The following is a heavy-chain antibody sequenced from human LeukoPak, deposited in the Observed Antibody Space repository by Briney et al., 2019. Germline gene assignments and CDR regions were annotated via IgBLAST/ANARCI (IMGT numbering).Heavy chain of an antibody. J-gene: IGHJ6*02. CDR1: GYTFTSYA. CDR2: INTNTGNP. Sequence: ASVKVSCKASGYTFTSYAMNWVRQAPGQGLEWMGWINTNTGNPTYAQGFTGRFVFSLDTSVSTAYLQISSLKAEDTAVYYRARESIIAVAGPNYYYYGMDVWGQGTTVTVSS. D-gene: IGHD6-19*01. CDR3: ARESIIAVAGPNYYYYGMDV. V-gene: IGHV7-4-1*02.